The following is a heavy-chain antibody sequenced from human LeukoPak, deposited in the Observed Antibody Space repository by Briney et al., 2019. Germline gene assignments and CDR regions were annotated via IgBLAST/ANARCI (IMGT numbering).Heavy chain of an antibody. CDR3: AAKGTAAAGTRRWFDP. V-gene: IGHV1-58*01. J-gene: IGHJ5*02. CDR1: GFTFTSSA. CDR2: IVVGSGNT. Sequence: SVKVSCKASGFTFTSSAVQWVRQARGQRLEWIGWIVVGSGNTNYAQKFQERVTITRDMSTSTAYMELSSLRSEDTAVYYCAAKGTAAAGTRRWFDPWGQGTLVTVSS. D-gene: IGHD6-13*01.